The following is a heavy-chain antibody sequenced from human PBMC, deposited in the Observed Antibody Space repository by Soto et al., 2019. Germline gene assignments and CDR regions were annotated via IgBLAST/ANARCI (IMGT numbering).Heavy chain of an antibody. CDR1: GFPFSIYS. J-gene: IGHJ4*02. V-gene: IGHV3-48*02. D-gene: IGHD3-10*01. Sequence: EVQLVESGGGLVQPGGSLRLSCVASGFPFSIYSMNWVRQAPGKGLEWSSYITSDTNTIKYADSVKGRFTISRDNAKNLVYLQMNSLRDEDTAVYFCARAGEGHFDSWGQGTVVTVSS. CDR3: ARAGEGHFDS. CDR2: ITSDTNTI.